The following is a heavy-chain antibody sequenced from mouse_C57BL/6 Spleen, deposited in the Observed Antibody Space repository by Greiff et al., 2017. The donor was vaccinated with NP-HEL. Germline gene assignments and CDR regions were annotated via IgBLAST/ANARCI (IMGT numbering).Heavy chain of an antibody. J-gene: IGHJ1*03. CDR2: INPNNGGT. D-gene: IGHD1-1*01. Sequence: EVQLQQSGPELVKPGASVKMSCKASGYTFTDYNMHWVKQSHGKSLEWIGYINPNNGGTSYNQKFKGKATLTVNKSSSTAYMELRSLTSEDSAVYYCARSHITTVESPYFDVWGTGTTVTVSS. CDR1: GYTFTDYN. CDR3: ARSHITTVESPYFDV. V-gene: IGHV1-22*01.